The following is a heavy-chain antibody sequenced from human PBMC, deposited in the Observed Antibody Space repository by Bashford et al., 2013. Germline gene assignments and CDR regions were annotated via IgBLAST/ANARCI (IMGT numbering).Heavy chain of an antibody. CDR3: ARGQGETYYNDSSAYPLVHFDN. Sequence: VRQAPGKGLEWVSVIYSGGSTYYANSVKGRFTISRDNSKNTLYLQMNSLRAEDTAVYYCARGQGETYYNDSSAYPLVHFDNWGQGTLVTVSS. V-gene: IGHV3-53*01. J-gene: IGHJ4*02. D-gene: IGHD3-22*01. CDR2: IYSGGST.